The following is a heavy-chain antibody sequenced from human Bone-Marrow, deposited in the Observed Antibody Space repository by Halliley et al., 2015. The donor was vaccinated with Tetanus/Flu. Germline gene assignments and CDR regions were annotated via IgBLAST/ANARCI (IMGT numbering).Heavy chain of an antibody. Sequence: SLRLSCTASGFTFSNYAIHWVRQAPGKGLEWVAVISYGGSSKYYADSLKGRFTISRDNSQNTLFLQMNSLGTEDTAVYYCARVDCIGGNCYFDYWGQGTLVTVSS. CDR2: ISYGGSSK. CDR3: ARVDCIGGNCYFDY. CDR1: GFTFSNYA. V-gene: IGHV3-30-3*01. J-gene: IGHJ4*02. D-gene: IGHD2-21*01.